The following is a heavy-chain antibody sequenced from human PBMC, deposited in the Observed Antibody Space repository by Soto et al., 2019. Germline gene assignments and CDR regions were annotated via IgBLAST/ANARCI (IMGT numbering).Heavy chain of an antibody. D-gene: IGHD5-18*01. CDR3: ARGSDSYGWDYYYGMDV. CDR1: GYSFTSYW. Sequence: GESLKISCKGSGYSFTSYWIGWVRQMPGKGLEWMGIIYPGDSDTRYSPSFQGQVTISADKSISTAYLQWSSLKASDTAMYYCARGSDSYGWDYYYGMDVWGQGTTVTVSS. V-gene: IGHV5-51*01. J-gene: IGHJ6*02. CDR2: IYPGDSDT.